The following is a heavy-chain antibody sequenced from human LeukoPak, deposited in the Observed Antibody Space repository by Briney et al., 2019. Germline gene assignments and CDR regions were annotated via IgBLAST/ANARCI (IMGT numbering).Heavy chain of an antibody. V-gene: IGHV3-7*01. Sequence: GGSLRLSCAASGFTFSSYWMSWVRQAPGKGLEWVANIKQDGSEKYYVDSVKGRFTISRDNAKNSLYLQMNSLRAEDTAVYYCASQAGARWSNAFDIWGQGTMVTVSS. CDR3: ASQAGARWSNAFDI. J-gene: IGHJ3*02. CDR2: IKQDGSEK. D-gene: IGHD4-23*01. CDR1: GFTFSSYW.